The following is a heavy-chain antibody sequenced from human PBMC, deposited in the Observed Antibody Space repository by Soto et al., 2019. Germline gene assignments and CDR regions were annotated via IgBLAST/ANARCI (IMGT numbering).Heavy chain of an antibody. Sequence: GGSLRLSCASSGFTFRNYGMNWVRQAPGKGLEWVSYIGIGSSTKYYADSVKGRFTISRDNAKNSLYLQMNSLRAEDTAVYYCARDQLYYNDISGRPLNAFDVWGQGTMVTVSS. CDR1: GFTFRNYG. V-gene: IGHV3-48*01. J-gene: IGHJ3*01. CDR3: ARDQLYYNDISGRPLNAFDV. D-gene: IGHD3-22*01. CDR2: IGIGSSTK.